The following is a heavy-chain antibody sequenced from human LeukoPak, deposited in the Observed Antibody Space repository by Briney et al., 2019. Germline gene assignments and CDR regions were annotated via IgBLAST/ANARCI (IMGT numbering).Heavy chain of an antibody. V-gene: IGHV3-74*01. CDR3: AREDRFGYNYAYGLDV. CDR2: IDRDGTST. Sequence: GGSLRLSCAASGFXFSTSWIHWVRQAPGKGLVWISRIDRDGTSTTYADSVKGRFTISRDNAKNTVYLQMKSLRVEDTAVYYCAREDRFGYNYAYGLDVWGQGTTVTVSS. J-gene: IGHJ6*02. D-gene: IGHD5-18*01. CDR1: GFXFSTSW.